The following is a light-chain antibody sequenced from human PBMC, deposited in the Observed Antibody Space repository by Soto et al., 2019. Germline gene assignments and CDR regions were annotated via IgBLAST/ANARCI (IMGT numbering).Light chain of an antibody. CDR3: ETWDINTHVV. V-gene: IGLV4-60*02. CDR2: LEGSGSY. J-gene: IGLJ2*01. CDR1: SGHSTYI. Sequence: QSVLTQSSSASASLGPSVKLTCTLSSGHSTYIIAWHQQQPGKAPRYLMKLEGSGSYNKGSGVPDRFSGSSSGADRYLTISNLQFEDEADYYCETWDINTHVVFGGGTKLTVL.